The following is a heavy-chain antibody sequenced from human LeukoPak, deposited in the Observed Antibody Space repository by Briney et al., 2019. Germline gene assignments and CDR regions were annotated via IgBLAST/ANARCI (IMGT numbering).Heavy chain of an antibody. D-gene: IGHD1-7*01. CDR3: ARAWITATTSFDY. J-gene: IGHJ4*02. Sequence: ASVKVSXKASGYTFTSYGISWLRQGPGQGLEWMGWINPNSGATHYAQKFQGRIIMTRDTSISTAYMELSRLTSDDTAIYYCARAWITATTSFDYWGQGTLVTVSS. CDR2: INPNSGAT. V-gene: IGHV1-2*02. CDR1: GYTFTSYG.